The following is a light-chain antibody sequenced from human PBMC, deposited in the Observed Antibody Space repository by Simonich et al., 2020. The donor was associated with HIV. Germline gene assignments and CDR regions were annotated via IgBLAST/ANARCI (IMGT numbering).Light chain of an antibody. V-gene: IGKV4-1*01. CDR2: AAT. CDR3: QQYYSTPRT. CDR1: QSVLYSSNNKNY. Sequence: DIVMTQSPDSLAVSLGERASINCRSGQSVLYSSNNKNYLAGYQQKPGKAPKVLLYAATRLASGVPSRFSGSGSGTDYTLTISSLQPEDFATYYCQQYYSTPRTFGQGTKLEIK. J-gene: IGKJ2*01.